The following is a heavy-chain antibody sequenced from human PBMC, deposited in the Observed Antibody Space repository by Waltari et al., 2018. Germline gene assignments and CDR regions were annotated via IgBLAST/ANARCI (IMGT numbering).Heavy chain of an antibody. J-gene: IGHJ4*02. CDR1: GDSISSSSYY. CDR2: MYYSGTT. Sequence: QLQLQESGPGLVKASETLSLTCTVSGDSISSSSYYWGWVRQPPGKGLEWIGNMYYSGTTYDNPSLKSRGTISGDTSKSQFSLKLSSVTAADTSMYYCVRHARTTSGGKHFDHWGQGMLVTVSP. D-gene: IGHD2-15*01. CDR3: VRHARTTSGGKHFDH. V-gene: IGHV4-39*01.